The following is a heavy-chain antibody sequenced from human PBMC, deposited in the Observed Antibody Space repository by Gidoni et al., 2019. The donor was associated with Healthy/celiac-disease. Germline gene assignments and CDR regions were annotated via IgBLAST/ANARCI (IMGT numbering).Heavy chain of an antibody. V-gene: IGHV4-31*03. CDR1: GGPISSGGYY. Sequence: QLQLQESGPGLVKPSQTLSLTCTVSGGPISSGGYYWSWIRQHPGKGLEWIGYIYYSGSTYYNPSLKSRVTISVDTSKNQFSLKLSSVTAADTDVYYCARGPLYGLYYFDYWGQGTLVTVSS. CDR3: ARGPLYGLYYFDY. CDR2: IYYSGST. J-gene: IGHJ4*02. D-gene: IGHD4-17*01.